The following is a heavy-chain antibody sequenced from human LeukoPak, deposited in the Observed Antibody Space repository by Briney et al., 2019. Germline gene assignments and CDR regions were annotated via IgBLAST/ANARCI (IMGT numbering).Heavy chain of an antibody. CDR3: VRESYCSGGSCYSGRAFDI. CDR1: GFTFTSYS. CDR2: ISNSSGMI. Sequence: GGSLRLSCEASGFTFTSYSMNWVRQAPGKGLEWVSAISNSSGMIYYADSVKGRFTISRDNAKNSLYLQMNSLRAEDTAVFYCVRESYCSGGSCYSGRAFDIWGQGTMVTVSS. J-gene: IGHJ3*02. D-gene: IGHD2-15*01. V-gene: IGHV3-21*01.